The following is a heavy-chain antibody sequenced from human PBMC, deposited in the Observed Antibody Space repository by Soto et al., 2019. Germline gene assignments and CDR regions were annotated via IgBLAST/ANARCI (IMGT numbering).Heavy chain of an antibody. Sequence: SETLSLTCTVSGGSISSGGYYWSWIRQHPGKGLEWIGYIYYSGSTYYNPSLKSRVTISVDTSKNQFSLKLSSVTAADTAVYYCARDYGSYYYMDVWGKGTTVTVSS. CDR1: GGSISSGGYY. D-gene: IGHD3-10*01. V-gene: IGHV4-31*03. CDR2: IYYSGST. CDR3: ARDYGSYYYMDV. J-gene: IGHJ6*03.